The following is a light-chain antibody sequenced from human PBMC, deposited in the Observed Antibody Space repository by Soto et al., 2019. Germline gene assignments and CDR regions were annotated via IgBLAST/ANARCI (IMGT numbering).Light chain of an antibody. CDR1: RDIVTS. J-gene: IGKJ1*01. CDR3: QQSYSTPRT. Sequence: DIQITQSPSSLSASVGERAIITCLASRDIVTSVNWYQQKPGKAPKLLSYAASSLQSWVPSRCSGRGAGTDCTRTSRSLQPEDVATDYGQQSYSTPRTVGHGTKVEI. CDR2: AAS. V-gene: IGKV1-39*01.